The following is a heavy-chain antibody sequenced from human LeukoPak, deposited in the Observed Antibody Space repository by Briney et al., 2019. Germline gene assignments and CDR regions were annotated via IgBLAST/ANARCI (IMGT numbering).Heavy chain of an antibody. J-gene: IGHJ4*02. V-gene: IGHV1-58*02. D-gene: IGHD3-22*01. CDR1: GFTFTNSA. CDR3: ARGDSSGYYITPFDY. CDR2: IVVGSGNT. Sequence: SVKVSCKASGFTFTNSAMQWVRQARGQRLEWIGWIVVGSGNTNYAQKFQERVTITRDMSTTTAYMELSSLRSEDTAVYYCARGDSSGYYITPFDYWGQGTLVTVSS.